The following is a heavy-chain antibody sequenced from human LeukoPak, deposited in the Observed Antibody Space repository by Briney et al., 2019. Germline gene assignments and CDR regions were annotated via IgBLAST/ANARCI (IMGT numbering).Heavy chain of an antibody. D-gene: IGHD1-20*01. CDR2: IRKKPNSYTT. CDR1: GFTFSDHF. V-gene: IGHV3-72*01. J-gene: IGHJ3*01. CDR3: ARVSAITGATDALDF. Sequence: PGGSLRLSCAASGFTFSDHFMDWVRQAPGKGVEWVGRIRKKPNSYTTEYAASVNGRFTISRDDSKNSLYLQMNSLEAEDTGVYYCARVSAITGATDALDFRGQGAMVTVSS.